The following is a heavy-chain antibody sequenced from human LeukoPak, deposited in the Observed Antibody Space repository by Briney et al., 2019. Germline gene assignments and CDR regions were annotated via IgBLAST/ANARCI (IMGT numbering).Heavy chain of an antibody. CDR2: FDPEDGET. J-gene: IGHJ1*01. CDR1: GYTLTELS. D-gene: IGHD6-19*01. V-gene: IGHV1-24*01. CDR3: ATGQWLVREYFQH. Sequence: ASVKVSCKVSGYTLTELSMHWVRQAPGKGLEWMGGFDPEDGETIYAQKFHGRVTMTEDTSTDTAYMELSSLRSEDTAVYYCATGQWLVREYFQHWGQGTLVTVSS.